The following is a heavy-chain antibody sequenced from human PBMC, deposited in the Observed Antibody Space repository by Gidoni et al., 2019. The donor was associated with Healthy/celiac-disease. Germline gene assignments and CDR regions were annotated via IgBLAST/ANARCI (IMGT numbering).Heavy chain of an antibody. CDR2: ISYDGSNK. CDR3: ARDDGDQEDELQYYDFWLGY. CDR1: GFTFSSYA. Sequence: QVQLVESGGGVVQPGRSLRLSCAASGFTFSSYAMHWVRQAPGKGLEWWAVISYDGSNKYYADSVKGRFTISRDNSKNTLYLQMNSLRAEDTAVYYCARDDGDQEDELQYYDFWLGYWGQGTLVTVSS. V-gene: IGHV3-30-3*01. D-gene: IGHD3-3*01. J-gene: IGHJ4*02.